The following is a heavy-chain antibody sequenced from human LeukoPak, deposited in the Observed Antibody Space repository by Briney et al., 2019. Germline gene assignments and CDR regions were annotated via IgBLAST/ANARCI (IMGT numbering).Heavy chain of an antibody. CDR1: GGTFSTYA. D-gene: IGHD4-23*01. V-gene: IGHV1-69*10. CDR2: ITPILGTA. CDR3: ARSLIDYGGSYDAFDI. J-gene: IGHJ3*02. Sequence: SVTVSFTASGGTFSTYAISWVRQAPGQGLEWMGGITPILGTANYAQKFQGRVTINADQSTSTAYMELSSLRSEDTAVYYCARSLIDYGGSYDAFDIWGQGTMVTISS.